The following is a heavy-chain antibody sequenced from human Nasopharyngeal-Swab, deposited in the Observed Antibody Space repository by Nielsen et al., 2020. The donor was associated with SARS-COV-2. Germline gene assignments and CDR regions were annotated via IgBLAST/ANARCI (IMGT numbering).Heavy chain of an antibody. CDR3: ARGNYYDSSGYQSY. D-gene: IGHD3-22*01. V-gene: IGHV3-48*03. CDR2: ISSSGSTI. J-gene: IGHJ4*02. CDR1: GLTFSSYE. Sequence: GESLKISCAASGLTFSSYEMNWVRQAPGKGLEWVSYISSSGSTIYYADSVKGRFTISRDNAKNSLYLQMNSLRAEDTAVYYCARGNYYDSSGYQSYWGQGTLVTVSS.